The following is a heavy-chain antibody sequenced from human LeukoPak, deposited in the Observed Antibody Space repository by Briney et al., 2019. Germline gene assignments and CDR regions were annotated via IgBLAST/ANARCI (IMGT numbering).Heavy chain of an antibody. CDR3: AKDLAYYYDSSGLPYYYYYGMDV. V-gene: IGHV3-23*01. CDR1: GFTFSSYA. D-gene: IGHD3-22*01. J-gene: IGHJ6*02. Sequence: GGSLRLSCAASGFTFSSYAMSWVRQAPGKRLEWVSAISGSGGSTYYADSVKGRFTISRDNSKNTLYLQMNSLRAEDTAVYYCAKDLAYYYDSSGLPYYYYYGMDVWGQGTTVTVSS. CDR2: ISGSGGST.